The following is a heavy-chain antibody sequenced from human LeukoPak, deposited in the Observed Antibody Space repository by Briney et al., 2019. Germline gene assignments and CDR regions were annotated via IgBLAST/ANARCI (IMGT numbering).Heavy chain of an antibody. CDR3: ARGRKVAVFGYYYMDV. CDR2: IRYDGSNT. D-gene: IGHD3-16*01. CDR1: GFIFSSYG. V-gene: IGHV3-30*02. J-gene: IGHJ6*03. Sequence: GGSLRLSCAASGFIFSSYGMHWVRQAPGKGLEWVAFIRYDGSNTYYADSVKGRFTISRDNSKDTLYLQMNSLRGEDTAVYYCARGRKVAVFGYYYMDVWGKGTTVTVSS.